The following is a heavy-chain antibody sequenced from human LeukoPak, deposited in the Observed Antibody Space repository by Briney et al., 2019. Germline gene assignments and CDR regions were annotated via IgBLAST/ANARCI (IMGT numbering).Heavy chain of an antibody. D-gene: IGHD2/OR15-2a*01. CDR2: ISYDGSNK. CDR1: GFTFSSYA. CDR3: TTEIVAPDSPSTFDI. V-gene: IGHV3-30*07. Sequence: PGRSLRLSCAASGFTFSSYAMHWVRQAPGKGLEWVAVISYDGSNKYYADSVKGRFTISRDNSKNTLYLQMNSLKTEDTAVYYCTTEIVAPDSPSTFDIWGQGTMVTVSS. J-gene: IGHJ3*02.